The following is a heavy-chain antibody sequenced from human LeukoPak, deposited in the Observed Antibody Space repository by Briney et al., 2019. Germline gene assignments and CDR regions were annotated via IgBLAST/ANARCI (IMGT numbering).Heavy chain of an antibody. Sequence: RRSLRLSCAASGFTFSSYAMHWVRQAPGKGLEWVAVISYDGSNKYYADSVKGRFTISRDNSKNTLYLQMNSLRAEDTAVYYCARGGSVRGIVVVPAAFDYWGQGTLVTVSS. J-gene: IGHJ4*02. CDR1: GFTFSSYA. D-gene: IGHD2-2*01. V-gene: IGHV3-30*04. CDR2: ISYDGSNK. CDR3: ARGGSVRGIVVVPAAFDY.